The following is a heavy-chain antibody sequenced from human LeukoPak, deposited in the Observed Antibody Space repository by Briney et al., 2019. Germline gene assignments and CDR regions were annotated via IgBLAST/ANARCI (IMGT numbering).Heavy chain of an antibody. CDR1: GGFISSSSYY. Sequence: PSETLSLTCTVSGGFISSSSYYWGWIRQPPGKGLEWIGSIYYSGSTYYNPSLKSRVTISVDTSKNQFSLKLSSVTAADTAVYYCASTGGWYGGYYYYMDVWAKGPRSPSP. V-gene: IGHV4-39*01. CDR2: IYYSGST. CDR3: ASTGGWYGGYYYYMDV. D-gene: IGHD6-19*01. J-gene: IGHJ6*03.